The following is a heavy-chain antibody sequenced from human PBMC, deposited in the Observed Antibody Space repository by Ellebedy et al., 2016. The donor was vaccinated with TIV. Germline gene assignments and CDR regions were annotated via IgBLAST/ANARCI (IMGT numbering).Heavy chain of an antibody. V-gene: IGHV1-18*01. D-gene: IGHD3-10*01. CDR3: ARGGLWFGEPPLSL. J-gene: IGHJ2*01. CDR2: ISAYNGNT. CDR1: GYTFTSYG. Sequence: ASVKVSXKASGYTFTSYGISWVRQAPGQGLEWMGWISAYNGNTNYAQKLQGRVTMTRNTSISTAYMELSSLRSDDTAVYYCARGGLWFGEPPLSLWGRGTLVTVSS.